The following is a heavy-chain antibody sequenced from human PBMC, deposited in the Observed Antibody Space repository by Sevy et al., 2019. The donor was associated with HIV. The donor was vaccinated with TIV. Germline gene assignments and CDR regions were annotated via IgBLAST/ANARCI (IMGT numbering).Heavy chain of an antibody. CDR1: GFIFSTSP. Sequence: GGYLRLSCAASGFIFSTSPMHWVRQAPGKGLECVAILSYDDSDEKYADSVKGRFTISRDNSKNTLYLQMNSLRSEDTAVYYCAKDDLGSIDYWGQGTLVTVSS. J-gene: IGHJ4*02. CDR2: LSYDDSDE. CDR3: AKDDLGSIDY. V-gene: IGHV3-30-3*02. D-gene: IGHD3-10*01.